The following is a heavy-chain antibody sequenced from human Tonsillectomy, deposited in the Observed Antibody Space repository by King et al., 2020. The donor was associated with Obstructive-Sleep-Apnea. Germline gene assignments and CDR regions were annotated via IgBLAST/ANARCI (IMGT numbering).Heavy chain of an antibody. CDR1: GGSISSSSYY. CDR2: IYYSGRT. CDR3: AREGAAGTKWFDP. J-gene: IGHJ5*02. D-gene: IGHD6-13*01. V-gene: IGHV4-39*07. Sequence: QLQESGPGLVKPSDTLSLTCTVSGGSISSSSYYWGWIRQPPGKGLEWIGSIYYSGRTYYNPSLQSRVTMSLDTSKNQFSLRLTSVTAADTAVYYCAREGAAGTKWFDPWGQGTLVTVSS.